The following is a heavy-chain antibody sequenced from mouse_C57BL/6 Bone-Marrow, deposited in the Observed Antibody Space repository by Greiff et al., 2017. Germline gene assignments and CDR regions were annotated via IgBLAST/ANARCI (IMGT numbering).Heavy chain of an antibody. CDR3: ARLVPHYYAMDY. CDR1: GFTFSSYA. V-gene: IGHV5-4*03. Sequence: EVKLVESGGGLVKPGGSLKLSCAASGFTFSSYAMSWVRQTPEKRLEWVATISDGGSYTYYPDNVKGRFTISRDNAKNNLYLQMSHLKSEDTAMYYCARLVPHYYAMDYWGQGTSVTASS. D-gene: IGHD2-12*01. CDR2: ISDGGSYT. J-gene: IGHJ4*01.